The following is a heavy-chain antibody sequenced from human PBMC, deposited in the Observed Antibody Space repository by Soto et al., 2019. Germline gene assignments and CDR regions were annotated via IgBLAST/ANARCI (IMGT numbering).Heavy chain of an antibody. CDR1: GGSISSGGYS. J-gene: IGHJ4*02. V-gene: IGHV4-30-2*01. CDR2: INHSGST. CDR3: ASQPLYSSGWYYFDY. D-gene: IGHD6-19*01. Sequence: SETLSLTCAVSGGSISSGGYSWSWLRQPPGKGLEWIGYINHSGSTYYNPSLKSRVTISVDTSKNQFSLKLSSVTAADTAVYYCASQPLYSSGWYYFDYWGQGTLVTVSS.